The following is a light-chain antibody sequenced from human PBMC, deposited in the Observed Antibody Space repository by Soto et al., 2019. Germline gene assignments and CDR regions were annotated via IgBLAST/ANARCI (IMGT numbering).Light chain of an antibody. CDR1: QGITNF. CDR3: LQHNSYS. CDR2: AAS. Sequence: NIQMTQSPSAMSASVGDRVTITCRARQGITNFLAWFQQKPGKVPNHLIFAASSLQSGVPSRFSGSGSGTEFTLTISSPQPEDFATYYCLQHNSYSFGGGNKVEIK. J-gene: IGKJ4*01. V-gene: IGKV1D-17*01.